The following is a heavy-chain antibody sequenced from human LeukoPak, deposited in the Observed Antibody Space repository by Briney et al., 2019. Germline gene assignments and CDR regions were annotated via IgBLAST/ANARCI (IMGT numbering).Heavy chain of an antibody. CDR3: ARGRSMARGVSWFDP. J-gene: IGHJ5*02. D-gene: IGHD3-10*01. CDR1: GGSISSGSYF. V-gene: IGHV4-61*02. CDR2: INTSGST. Sequence: TLSLTCTVSGGSISSGSYFWSWIRQPAGKGLEWIGRINTSGSTNYNPSLKSRVTISVDTSKNQFSLKLSSVTAADTAVYYCARGRSMARGVSWFDPWGQGTLVTVSS.